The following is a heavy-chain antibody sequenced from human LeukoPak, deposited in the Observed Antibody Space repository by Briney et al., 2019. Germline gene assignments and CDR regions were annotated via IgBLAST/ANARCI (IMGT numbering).Heavy chain of an antibody. CDR1: GFTFSSYS. J-gene: IGHJ4*02. CDR3: ARAKPGYIYFDY. CDR2: ISSSSSYI. D-gene: IGHD3-16*02. Sequence: GGSLRLSCAASGFTFSSYSMNWVRQAPGKGLEWVSSISSSSSYIYYADSVKGRFTISRDNAKNSLCLQMNSLRAEDTAVYYCARAKPGYIYFDYWGQGTLVTVSS. V-gene: IGHV3-21*01.